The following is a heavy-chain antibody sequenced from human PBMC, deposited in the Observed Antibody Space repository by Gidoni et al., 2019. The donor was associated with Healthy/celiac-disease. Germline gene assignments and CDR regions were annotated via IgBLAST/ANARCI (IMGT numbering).Heavy chain of an antibody. CDR2: ISGSGGST. CDR3: AKDLAGIAAAGTLDY. Sequence: EVHLLESGGGLVQPGGSLRLSCAASGFTFSSYAMSWVRQAPGKGLKWVSAISGSGGSTYYADSVKGRFTISRDNSKNTLYLQMNSLRAEDTAVYYCAKDLAGIAAAGTLDYWGQGTLVTVSS. J-gene: IGHJ4*02. D-gene: IGHD6-13*01. V-gene: IGHV3-23*01. CDR1: GFTFSSYA.